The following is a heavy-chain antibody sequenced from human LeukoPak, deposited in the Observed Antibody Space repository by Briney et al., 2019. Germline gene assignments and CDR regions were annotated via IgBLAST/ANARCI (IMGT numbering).Heavy chain of an antibody. J-gene: IGHJ6*02. CDR2: TYYSGST. CDR3: ASQPKLRGYYYYGMDV. Sequence: SETLSLTCTVSGGSISSSSYYWGWIRQPPGKGLEWIGSTYYSGSTYYNPSLKSRVTISVDTSKNQFSLKLSSVTAADTAVYYCASQPKLRGYYYYGMDVWGQGTTVTVSS. V-gene: IGHV4-39*01. D-gene: IGHD4-17*01. CDR1: GGSISSSSYY.